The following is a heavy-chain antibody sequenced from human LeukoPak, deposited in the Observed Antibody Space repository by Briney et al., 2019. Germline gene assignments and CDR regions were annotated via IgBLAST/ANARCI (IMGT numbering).Heavy chain of an antibody. CDR2: INHSGST. CDR1: GGAFSGYY. CDR3: ARGVGSSSSNWFDP. D-gene: IGHD6-6*01. V-gene: IGHV4-34*01. J-gene: IGHJ5*02. Sequence: PSETLSLTCAVYGGAFSGYYWSCIRQPPGKGLEWIGEINHSGSTNYNPSLKSRVTISVDTSKNQFSLKLSSVTAADTAAYYCARGVGSSSSNWFDPWGQGTLVTVSS.